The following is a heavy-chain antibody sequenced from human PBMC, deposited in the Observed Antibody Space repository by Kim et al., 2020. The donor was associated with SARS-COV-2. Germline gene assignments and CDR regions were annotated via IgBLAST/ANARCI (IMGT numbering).Heavy chain of an antibody. V-gene: IGHV4-59*13. CDR3: GRMSVSARPVDY. CDR1: GGSISRYY. CDR2: IGYAGTT. D-gene: IGHD6-6*01. Sequence: SETLSLTCPVSGGSISRYYWSWIRQPPGKGLEWIGYIGYAGTTSYNPSLKSRVTISIHTPKNELSLKLSSMTAADTAVYYCGRMSVSARPVDYWGQGILVTVSS. J-gene: IGHJ4*02.